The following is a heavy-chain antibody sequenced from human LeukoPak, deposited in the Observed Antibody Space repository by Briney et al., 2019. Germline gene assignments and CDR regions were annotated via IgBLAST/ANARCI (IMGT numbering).Heavy chain of an antibody. V-gene: IGHV3-23*01. Sequence: QSGGSLRLSCAASGFSLSSQAMSWVRQAPGKGLEWVSAISGSGSGTYYADSVKGRFTISRDNSMNALYLQMNSLRAEDTAVYYCAKYRCSGDICYSRGHYYYGMDVWGQGTTVTASS. CDR2: ISGSGSGT. CDR1: GFSLSSQA. J-gene: IGHJ6*02. CDR3: AKYRCSGDICYSRGHYYYGMDV. D-gene: IGHD2-15*01.